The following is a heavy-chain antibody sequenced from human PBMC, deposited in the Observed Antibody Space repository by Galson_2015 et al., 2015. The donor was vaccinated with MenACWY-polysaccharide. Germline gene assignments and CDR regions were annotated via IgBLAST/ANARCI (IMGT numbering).Heavy chain of an antibody. D-gene: IGHD3-22*01. CDR2: ISPYNGNT. CDR1: AYTFTSYG. V-gene: IGHV1-18*01. Sequence: SVKVSCKASAYTFTSYGISWVRQAPGQGLEWMGWISPYNGNTNYAEKLQGRVTMTTDTSTSTAYMELRSLRSDDTAVYYCARSPYDSSGYYYEGAFDIWGQGTMVTVSS. J-gene: IGHJ3*02. CDR3: ARSPYDSSGYYYEGAFDI.